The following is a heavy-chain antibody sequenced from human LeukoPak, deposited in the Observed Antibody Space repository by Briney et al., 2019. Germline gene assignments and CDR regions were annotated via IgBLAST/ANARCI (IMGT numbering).Heavy chain of an antibody. Sequence: GGSLRLSCAASGFTFNSYYMNWDRQAPGKGLEWVSSISTNSGYIYYADSVKGRFTISRDNAKNSLYLQMNSLRAEDTAVYYCARPLRTVTTGMNYYGMDVWGQGTTVTVSS. D-gene: IGHD4-17*01. CDR1: GFTFNSYY. J-gene: IGHJ6*02. CDR2: ISTNSGYI. CDR3: ARPLRTVTTGMNYYGMDV. V-gene: IGHV3-21*01.